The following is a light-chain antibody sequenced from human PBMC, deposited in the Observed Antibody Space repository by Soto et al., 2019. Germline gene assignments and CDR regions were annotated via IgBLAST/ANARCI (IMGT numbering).Light chain of an antibody. V-gene: IGLV2-14*01. Sequence: QYVLTQPASVSGSPGQSITISCTGAASDVGANNYASWYQQHPGKAPKLMIYEVTNRPSGVSNRFSGSKSGNTASLTISGLQAEDEADYYCSSFTISNTWVFGGGTKLTVL. CDR2: EVT. CDR3: SSFTISNTWV. J-gene: IGLJ3*02. CDR1: ASDVGANNY.